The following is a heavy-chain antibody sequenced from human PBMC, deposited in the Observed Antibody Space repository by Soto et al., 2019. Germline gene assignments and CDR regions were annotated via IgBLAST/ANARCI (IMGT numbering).Heavy chain of an antibody. Sequence: GGSRRLACAASGLTFSSYAMSWFRQAPGKGLEWVSAISGSGGSTYYADSVKGRFTISRDNSKNTLYLQMNSLRAEDTAVYYCAKPYYDFWSGYLGYFDYWGQGTLVTVSS. V-gene: IGHV3-23*01. CDR3: AKPYYDFWSGYLGYFDY. CDR2: ISGSGGST. J-gene: IGHJ4*02. D-gene: IGHD3-3*01. CDR1: GLTFSSYA.